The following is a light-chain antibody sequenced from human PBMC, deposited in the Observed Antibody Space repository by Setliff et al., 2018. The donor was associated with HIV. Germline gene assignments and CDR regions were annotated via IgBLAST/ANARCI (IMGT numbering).Light chain of an antibody. J-gene: IGLJ1*01. V-gene: IGLV1-47*01. Sequence: QSVLTQPPSASGTPGQRVTISCSGSSSNIGRNYVYWYQQLPGTTPKLLIYRNNQRPSGVPDRFSGSKSGTSASLAISGLRSEDEADYYCAAWDDSLNGPHYVFGTGTKVTVL. CDR2: RNN. CDR3: AAWDDSLNGPHYV. CDR1: SSNIGRNY.